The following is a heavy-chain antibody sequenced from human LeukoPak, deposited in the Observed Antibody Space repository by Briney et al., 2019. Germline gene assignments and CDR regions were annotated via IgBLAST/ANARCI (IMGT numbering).Heavy chain of an antibody. V-gene: IGHV4-34*01. Sequence: SETLSLTCAVYGGSFSGYYWSWIRQPPGKGLEWIGEINHSGSTNYNPSLKSRVTISVDTSKNQFSLKLSSVTAADTAVYYCASWQLTGGNSGFDYWGQGTLVTVSS. CDR1: GGSFSGYY. J-gene: IGHJ4*02. CDR3: ASWQLTGGNSGFDY. D-gene: IGHD4-23*01. CDR2: INHSGST.